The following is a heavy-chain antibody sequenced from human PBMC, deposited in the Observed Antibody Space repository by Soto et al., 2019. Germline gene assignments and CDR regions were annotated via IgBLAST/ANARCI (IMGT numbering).Heavy chain of an antibody. V-gene: IGHV1-18*01. Sequence: ASVQVSCKASGYTFTSYGISWVRQAPGQGLEWMGWISAYNGNTNYAQKLQGRVTMTTDTSTSTAYMELRSLRSDDTAVYYCARDLGGRVLRYFDWSPNYYYYGMDVWGQGTTVTVSS. D-gene: IGHD3-9*01. CDR3: ARDLGGRVLRYFDWSPNYYYYGMDV. CDR1: GYTFTSYG. J-gene: IGHJ6*02. CDR2: ISAYNGNT.